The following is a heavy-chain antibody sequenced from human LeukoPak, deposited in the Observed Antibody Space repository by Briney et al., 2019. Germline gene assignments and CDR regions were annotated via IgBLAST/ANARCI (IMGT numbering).Heavy chain of an antibody. J-gene: IGHJ4*02. Sequence: GGSLRLSCAASGFTFSDYYMSWVRQAPGKGLEWVSYISSSGTNIYYADSVKGRFTISRDNAKNSLYLQMNSLRAEDTAVYYCARDPLYGDSTFDYWGQGTLVTVSS. CDR3: ARDPLYGDSTFDY. CDR2: ISSSGTNI. D-gene: IGHD4-17*01. V-gene: IGHV3-11*01. CDR1: GFTFSDYY.